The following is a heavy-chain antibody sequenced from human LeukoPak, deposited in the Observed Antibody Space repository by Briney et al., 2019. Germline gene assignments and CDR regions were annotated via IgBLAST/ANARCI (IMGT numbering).Heavy chain of an antibody. D-gene: IGHD6-19*01. Sequence: ASVKVSCKASGYTFTSYGISWVRQAPGQGLEWMGWISAYNGNTNYAQKLQGRVTMTTDTSTSTAYMELRSLRSDDTAVYYCARDPPYSSVARRFDYWGQGTLVTVSS. CDR3: ARDPPYSSVARRFDY. CDR1: GYTFTSYG. V-gene: IGHV1-18*01. J-gene: IGHJ4*02. CDR2: ISAYNGNT.